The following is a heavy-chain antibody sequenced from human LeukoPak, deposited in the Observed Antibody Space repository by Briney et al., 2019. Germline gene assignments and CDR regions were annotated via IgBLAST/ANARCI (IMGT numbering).Heavy chain of an antibody. D-gene: IGHD3-10*01. Sequence: PGGSLRLSCAASGFTFSSYGMHWVRQAPGKGLEWVAFTRYDGSNKYYADSVKGRFTISRDNSKNTLYLQMNSLRAEDTAVYYCAKGWFGELDFDYWGQGTLVTVSS. V-gene: IGHV3-30*02. J-gene: IGHJ4*02. CDR2: TRYDGSNK. CDR3: AKGWFGELDFDY. CDR1: GFTFSSYG.